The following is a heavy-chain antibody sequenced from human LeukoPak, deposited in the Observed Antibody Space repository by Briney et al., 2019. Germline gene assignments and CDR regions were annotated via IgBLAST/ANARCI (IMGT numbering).Heavy chain of an antibody. CDR2: ITTSGRTI. CDR1: GFTFSSYE. D-gene: IGHD4-17*01. CDR3: ARGEDYGTNSFDY. Sequence: GGSLRHSCAASGFTFSSYEMNWVRQAPGKGLEWVSYITTSGRTIYYADSVKGRFTISRDNAKNSLYLQMNSLRAEDTAVYYCARGEDYGTNSFDYWGQGTLVTVSS. J-gene: IGHJ4*02. V-gene: IGHV3-48*03.